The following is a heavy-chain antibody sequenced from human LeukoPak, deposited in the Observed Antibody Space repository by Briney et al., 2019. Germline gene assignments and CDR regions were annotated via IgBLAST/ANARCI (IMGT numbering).Heavy chain of an antibody. CDR2: INQDGSEK. Sequence: GGSLRLSCAAFGFTFSNYWMRWVRQAPGKGPEWVAGINQDGSEKYYVDSVKGRFTISRGNAKNSLYLQMNSLRAEDTAVYYCARDVSYWGQGTLVTVSS. V-gene: IGHV3-7*01. D-gene: IGHD5/OR15-5a*01. CDR1: GFTFSNYW. J-gene: IGHJ4*02. CDR3: ARDVSY.